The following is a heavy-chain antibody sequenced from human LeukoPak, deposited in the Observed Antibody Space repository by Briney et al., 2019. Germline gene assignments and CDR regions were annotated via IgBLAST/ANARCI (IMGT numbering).Heavy chain of an antibody. Sequence: PGGSLRLSCAASGFTFSNSWMTWVRQAPGRGLEWVANIKQDGSDKYYVDSVKGRFTISKDNAKNSLFLQMNSLRAEDTAVYYCARYRSLDLWGQGTMVTVSS. D-gene: IGHD1-26*01. V-gene: IGHV3-7*05. CDR1: GFTFSNSW. CDR3: ARYRSLDL. J-gene: IGHJ3*01. CDR2: IKQDGSDK.